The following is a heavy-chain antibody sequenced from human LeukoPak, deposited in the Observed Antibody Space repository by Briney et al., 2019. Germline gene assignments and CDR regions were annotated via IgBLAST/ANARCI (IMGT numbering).Heavy chain of an antibody. CDR1: GFTFSSAA. Sequence: PGGSLRLSCAASGFTFSSAAMTWVRQAPGQGLEWVSTITGSDDKTYYADSVKGRFTISRDNFKNTLHLQMNSLRAEDTAVYYCARDRGSSSGWYAFDYWGQGTLVTVSS. D-gene: IGHD6-19*01. CDR3: ARDRGSSSGWYAFDY. V-gene: IGHV3-23*01. J-gene: IGHJ4*02. CDR2: ITGSDDKT.